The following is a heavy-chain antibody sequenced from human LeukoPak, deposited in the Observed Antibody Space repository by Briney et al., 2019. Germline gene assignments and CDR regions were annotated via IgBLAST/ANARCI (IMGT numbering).Heavy chain of an antibody. CDR3: ARDRYYYDSSGYTFDY. V-gene: IGHV4-34*01. D-gene: IGHD3-22*01. CDR1: GGSFSGYY. J-gene: IGHJ4*02. CDR2: INHSGST. Sequence: SETLSLTCAVYGGSFSGYYWSWIRHPPGKGLEWIGEINHSGSTNYNPSLKSRVTISVDTSKNQFSLKLSSVTAADTAVYYCARDRYYYDSSGYTFDYWGQGTLVTVSS.